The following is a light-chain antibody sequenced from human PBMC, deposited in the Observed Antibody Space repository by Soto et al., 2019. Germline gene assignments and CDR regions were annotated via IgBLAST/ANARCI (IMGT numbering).Light chain of an antibody. CDR1: TGPVTSGFY. V-gene: IGLV7-43*01. J-gene: IGLJ1*01. CDR3: LLYDARSYG. Sequence: QAVVAQEPSLTVSPGGTVTLTCASSTGPVTSGFYPHWVQQKPGQAPRKLIYSTTNKHSWTPARFSGSLLGGKAALTLSGVQPEDEADYYCLLYDARSYGFGAGTKVTV. CDR2: STT.